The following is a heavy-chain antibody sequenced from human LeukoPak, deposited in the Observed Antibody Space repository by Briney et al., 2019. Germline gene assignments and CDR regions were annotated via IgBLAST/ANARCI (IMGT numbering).Heavy chain of an antibody. Sequence: PGGSLRLSCAASGFTVSSNYMSWVRQAPGKGLEWVSVIYSGGSTYYADSVKGGFTISRDNSKNTLYLQMNSLRAEDTAVYYCARSDVDTAMVIDYWGQGTLVTVSS. J-gene: IGHJ4*02. CDR1: GFTVSSNY. CDR3: ARSDVDTAMVIDY. CDR2: IYSGGST. D-gene: IGHD5-18*01. V-gene: IGHV3-66*01.